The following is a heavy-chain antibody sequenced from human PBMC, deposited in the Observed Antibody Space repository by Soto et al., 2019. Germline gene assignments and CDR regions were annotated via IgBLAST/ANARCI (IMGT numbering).Heavy chain of an antibody. J-gene: IGHJ6*03. D-gene: IGHD4-17*01. V-gene: IGHV3-74*01. CDR2: INSDGSST. CDR1: GFTFSSYW. CDR3: ASAMTTVTHFTYYYYYYMDV. Sequence: GGSLRLSCAASGFTFSSYWMHWVRQAPGKGLVWVSRINSDGSSTSYADSVKGRFTISRDNAKNTLYLQMNSLRAEDTAVYYCASAMTTVTHFTYYYYYYMDVWGKGTTVTVSS.